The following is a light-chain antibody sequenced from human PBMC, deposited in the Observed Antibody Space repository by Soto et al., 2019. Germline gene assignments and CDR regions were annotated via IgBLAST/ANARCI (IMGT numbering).Light chain of an antibody. J-gene: IGLJ1*01. V-gene: IGLV2-11*01. Sequence: QSALTQPRSLSGSPGQSVTISCTGTSSDVGGYNYVSWYQQHPGKAPKLMIYDVSKRPSGVPDRFSGSRSGNTASLTISGLQAEDEADYYCCSYAGIYTLFGTGTKVTVL. CDR1: SSDVGGYNY. CDR2: DVS. CDR3: CSYAGIYTL.